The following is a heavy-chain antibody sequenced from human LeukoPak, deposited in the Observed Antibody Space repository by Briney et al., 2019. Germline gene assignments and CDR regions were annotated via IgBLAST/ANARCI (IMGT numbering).Heavy chain of an antibody. V-gene: IGHV3-7*01. CDR2: IKRDGNEK. Sequence: GGSLRLSCAASGFTFSNYWMSWVRQAPGKGLEGVADIKRDGNEKHYVDSVKGRFTISRDNAKNLLYLQMSGLRVEDTAVYYCALNMVGGQIFDFWGQGTLVTVSS. J-gene: IGHJ4*02. D-gene: IGHD3-10*01. CDR3: ALNMVGGQIFDF. CDR1: GFTFSNYW.